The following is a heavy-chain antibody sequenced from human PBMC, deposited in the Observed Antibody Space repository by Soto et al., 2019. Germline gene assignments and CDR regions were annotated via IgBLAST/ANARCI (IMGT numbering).Heavy chain of an antibody. V-gene: IGHV4-31*03. CDR3: ARGRLRWRYVDY. D-gene: IGHD4-17*01. Sequence: SETLSLTCTVSGDSISSGGYFWNWIRHHPGKGLEWIGYIFYSGTTFYNPSLKSRLSISVDTSNNQFSLNLISVTAADTAVYFCARGRLRWRYVDYWSQGALVTVSS. J-gene: IGHJ4*02. CDR1: GDSISSGGYF. CDR2: IFYSGTT.